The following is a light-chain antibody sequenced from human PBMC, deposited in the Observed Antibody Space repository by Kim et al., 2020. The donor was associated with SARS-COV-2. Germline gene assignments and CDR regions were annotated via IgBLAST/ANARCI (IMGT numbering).Light chain of an antibody. J-gene: IGKJ4*01. Sequence: EIVMTQSPATLSVSPGERATLSCRASQSVGSNLAWYQQKPGQAPRLLIYGASTRATGIPARFSGSGSGTEFTLTISSLQSEDFAVYYCQQCNNWPLLTFGGGTKVDIK. V-gene: IGKV3-15*01. CDR3: QQCNNWPLLT. CDR1: QSVGSN. CDR2: GAS.